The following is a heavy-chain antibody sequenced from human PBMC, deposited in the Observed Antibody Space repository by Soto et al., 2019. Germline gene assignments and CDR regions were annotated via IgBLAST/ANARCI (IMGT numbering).Heavy chain of an antibody. V-gene: IGHV1-8*01. J-gene: IGHJ6*02. D-gene: IGHD5-12*01. CDR1: GYTFTSYD. CDR2: MNPNSGNT. CDR3: AREWRTTKYGGYGHYYYGMDV. Sequence: SVKVSCKASGYTFTSYDINWVRQATGQGLEWMGWMNPNSGNTGYAQKFQGRVTMTRNTSISTAYMELSSLRSEDTAVYYCAREWRTTKYGGYGHYYYGMDVWGQGTTVTVSS.